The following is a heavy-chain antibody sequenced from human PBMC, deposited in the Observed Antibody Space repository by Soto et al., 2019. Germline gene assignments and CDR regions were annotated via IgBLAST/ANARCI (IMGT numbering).Heavy chain of an antibody. CDR3: ARRYGSCFDY. CDR1: GGSISSYY. Sequence: QVQLQESGPGLVKPSETLSLTCTVSGGSISSYYWSWIRQPPGKGLEWIGYIYYSGSTNYNPSLRSRVTISGVTSKPQFSLKLSSVTAADTAVYYCARRYGSCFDYWGQGTLVTASS. J-gene: IGHJ4*02. D-gene: IGHD1-26*01. CDR2: IYYSGST. V-gene: IGHV4-59*01.